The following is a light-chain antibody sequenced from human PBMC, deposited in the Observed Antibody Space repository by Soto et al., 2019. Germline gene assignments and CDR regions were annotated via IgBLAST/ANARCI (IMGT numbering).Light chain of an antibody. Sequence: QSALTQPRSVSGSPGQSVTISCTGTSSDVGGYKYVSWYQQHPGKAPKLMIYDVSKRPSGVPDRFSGSKSGNTASLTISGLQTEDEADYSCCSYAGSYTVVFGGGTKLTVL. CDR1: SSDVGGYKY. V-gene: IGLV2-11*01. CDR3: CSYAGSYTVV. J-gene: IGLJ2*01. CDR2: DVS.